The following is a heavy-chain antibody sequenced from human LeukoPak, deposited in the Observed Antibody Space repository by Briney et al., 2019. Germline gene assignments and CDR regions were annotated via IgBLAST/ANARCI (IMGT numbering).Heavy chain of an antibody. CDR1: GGSISSYY. J-gene: IGHJ6*02. CDR3: ARRRVPNYYGSGSLFGGYYGMDV. Sequence: SETLSLTGTVSGGSISSYYWSWIRQPPGKGLEGIGYIYYSGSTNYNPSLQRRVTISVDTSKNQFSLRLSSVTAADTAVYYCARRRVPNYYGSGSLFGGYYGMDVWGQGTTVTVSS. D-gene: IGHD3-10*01. V-gene: IGHV4-59*08. CDR2: IYYSGST.